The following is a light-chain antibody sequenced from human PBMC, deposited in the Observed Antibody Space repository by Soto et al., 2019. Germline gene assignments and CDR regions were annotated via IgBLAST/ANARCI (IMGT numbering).Light chain of an antibody. J-gene: IGKJ1*01. Sequence: EIVMTQSPATLSVSPGGRATLSCRASQSISDTLAWYQQKPGQAPRLLIYGASPSAPGFPARFSGSGSWTDFTLTISSLQSEEFAVYYCQQYNNWPWTFGQGTKVYIK. CDR1: QSISDT. V-gene: IGKV3-15*01. CDR2: GAS. CDR3: QQYNNWPWT.